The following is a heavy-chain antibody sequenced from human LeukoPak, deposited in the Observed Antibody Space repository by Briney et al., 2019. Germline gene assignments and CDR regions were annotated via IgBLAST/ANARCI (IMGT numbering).Heavy chain of an antibody. V-gene: IGHV4-34*01. D-gene: IGHD7-27*01. J-gene: IGHJ5*02. CDR1: GGSFSGYY. Sequence: SETLSLTCAAYGGSFSGYYWSWIRQPPGKGLEWIGEINHSGSTNYNPSLKSRVTISVDTSKNQFSLKLSSVTAEDTAVYYCAKDKPPLGLDPWGQGTLVTVSS. CDR3: AKDKPPLGLDP. CDR2: INHSGST.